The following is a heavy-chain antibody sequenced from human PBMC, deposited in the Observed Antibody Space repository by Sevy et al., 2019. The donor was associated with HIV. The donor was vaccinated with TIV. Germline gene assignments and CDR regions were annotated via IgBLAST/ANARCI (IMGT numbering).Heavy chain of an antibody. CDR1: GFTFSSYV. CDR2: IWYDGTIK. CDR3: AXXXGYXGGDCYSIDY. D-gene: IGHD2-21*02. Sequence: GGSLRLSCAASGFTFSSYVMHWVRQAPGKGLEWVALIWYDGTIKYYADSVKGRFTISRDNSKDTLFLQMNSLTPEDXXXXXXAXXXGYXGGDCYSIDYWGQGALVTVSS. J-gene: IGHJ4*02. V-gene: IGHV3-30*02.